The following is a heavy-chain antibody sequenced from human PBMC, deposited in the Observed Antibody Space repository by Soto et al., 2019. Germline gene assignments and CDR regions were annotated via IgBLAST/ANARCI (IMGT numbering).Heavy chain of an antibody. Sequence: QVQLVQSGAEVKKPGSSVKVSCKASGGTFSSYAISWVRQAPGQGLEWMGGIIPIFGTANYAQKFQGRVTITADKSTSTAYMELSSLGSEDTAVYYCAREGGDYDFWSGYPDYYYGMDVWGQGTTVTVSS. CDR3: AREGGDYDFWSGYPDYYYGMDV. V-gene: IGHV1-69*06. J-gene: IGHJ6*02. CDR1: GGTFSSYA. CDR2: IIPIFGTA. D-gene: IGHD3-3*01.